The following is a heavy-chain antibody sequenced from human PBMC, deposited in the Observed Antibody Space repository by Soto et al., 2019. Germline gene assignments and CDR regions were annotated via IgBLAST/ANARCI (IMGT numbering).Heavy chain of an antibody. D-gene: IGHD6-13*01. J-gene: IGHJ6*02. V-gene: IGHV1-69*06. CDR2: IIPIFGTA. CDR3: AREVAAAPQGMYYYYGMDV. Sequence: QVQLVQSGAEVKKPGSSVKVSCKASGGTFSSYAISWVRQAPGQGLEWMGGIIPIFGTANYAQKFQGRVTITADKSTSTAYMELSSLRSEDTAVYYCAREVAAAPQGMYYYYGMDVWGQGTTVTVSS. CDR1: GGTFSSYA.